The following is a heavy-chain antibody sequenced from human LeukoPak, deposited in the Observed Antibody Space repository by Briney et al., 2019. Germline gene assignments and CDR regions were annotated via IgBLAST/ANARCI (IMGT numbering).Heavy chain of an antibody. D-gene: IGHD3-10*01. CDR1: GFTFSSYA. Sequence: PGGSLRLSCAASGFTFSSYAMSWVRQALGKGLEWVSAISGSGGSTYYADSVKGRFTISRDNSKNTLYLQMDNLRFEDTAVYYCARVSKPGWFDYYYMDVWGKGTTVIVSS. CDR3: ARVSKPGWFDYYYMDV. CDR2: ISGSGGST. V-gene: IGHV3-23*01. J-gene: IGHJ6*03.